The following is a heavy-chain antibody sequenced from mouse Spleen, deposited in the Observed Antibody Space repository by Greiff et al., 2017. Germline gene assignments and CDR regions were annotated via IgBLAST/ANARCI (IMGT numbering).Heavy chain of an antibody. V-gene: IGHV1-67*01. J-gene: IGHJ2*01. D-gene: IGHD1-1*01. CDR1: SYTFTDYA. CDR3: ARSPGAVGNFDY. Sequence: QVQLKESGPELVRPGVSVKISCKGSSYTFTDYAMHWVKQSHAKSLEWIGVISTYYGNTNYNQKFKGKATMTVDKSSSTAYMELARLTSEDSAVYYCARSPGAVGNFDYWGQGTTLTVSS. CDR2: ISTYYGNT.